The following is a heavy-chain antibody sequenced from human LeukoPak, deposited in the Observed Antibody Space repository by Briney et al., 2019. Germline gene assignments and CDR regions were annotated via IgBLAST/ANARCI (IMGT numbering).Heavy chain of an antibody. D-gene: IGHD3-22*01. CDR1: GFTFSSYG. CDR2: IWYDGTKK. V-gene: IGHV3-33*01. J-gene: IGHJ4*02. CDR3: ARANYDDSSGYQSLFYFDY. Sequence: GGSLRLSCAASGFTFSSYGMHWVRQAPGKGLEWVALIWYDGTKKYYADSVKGRVTVSRDNSKNTLFLQMSSLRDEDTAVYYCARANYDDSSGYQSLFYFDYWGQGTLVTVSP.